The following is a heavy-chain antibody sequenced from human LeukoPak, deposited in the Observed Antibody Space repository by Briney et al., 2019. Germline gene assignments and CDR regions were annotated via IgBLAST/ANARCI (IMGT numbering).Heavy chain of an antibody. CDR2: INGDGSQR. CDR1: GFTFSSYA. Sequence: GGSLRLSCAASGFTFSSYAMSWVRQAPGKGLEWVANINGDGSQRYFVDSVKGRFTFSRDNGRNSLFLQMNNLRAEDTAVYYCARNPGIAASRGFFYYMDVWGKGTTVTVSS. V-gene: IGHV3-7*01. D-gene: IGHD6-6*01. J-gene: IGHJ6*03. CDR3: ARNPGIAASRGFFYYMDV.